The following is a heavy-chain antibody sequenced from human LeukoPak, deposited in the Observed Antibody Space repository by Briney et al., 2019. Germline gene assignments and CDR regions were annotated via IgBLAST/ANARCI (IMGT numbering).Heavy chain of an antibody. V-gene: IGHV1-18*01. Sequence: ASVKVSCKASGYTFTSYGISWVRQAPGQGLEWMGWISAYNGNTNYAQKLQGRVTMTTDTSTSTAYMELRSLRSDDTAVYYCARGWHDSSGYYYVDAFDIWGQGTIVTVSS. D-gene: IGHD3-22*01. J-gene: IGHJ3*02. CDR1: GYTFTSYG. CDR3: ARGWHDSSGYYYVDAFDI. CDR2: ISAYNGNT.